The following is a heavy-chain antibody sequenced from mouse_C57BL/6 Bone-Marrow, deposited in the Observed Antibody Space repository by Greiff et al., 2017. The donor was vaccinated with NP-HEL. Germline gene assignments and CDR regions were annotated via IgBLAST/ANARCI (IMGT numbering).Heavy chain of an antibody. D-gene: IGHD2-4*01. Sequence: EVQLQESGEGLVKPGGSLKLSCAASGFTFSSYAMSWVRQTPEKRLEWVAYISSGGDYIYYADTVKGRFTISRDNARNTLYLQMSSLKSEDTAMYYCTRYDYDGDYFDYWGQGTTLTVSS. V-gene: IGHV5-9-1*02. CDR1: GFTFSSYA. CDR3: TRYDYDGDYFDY. J-gene: IGHJ2*01. CDR2: ISSGGDYI.